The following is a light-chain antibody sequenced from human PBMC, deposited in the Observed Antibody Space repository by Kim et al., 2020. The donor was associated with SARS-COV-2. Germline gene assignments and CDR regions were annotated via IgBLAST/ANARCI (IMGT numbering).Light chain of an antibody. CDR1: SSDVGVYNY. CDR2: DVS. V-gene: IGLV2-14*03. Sequence: QSALTQPASVSGSPGQSITISCTGTSSDVGVYNYVSWYQHHPGKAPKLMIYDVSKRPSGVSNRFSGSKSGNTASLTISGLQAEDEADYYCSSFTSTNTFYVFGTGTKV. CDR3: SSFTSTNTFYV. J-gene: IGLJ1*01.